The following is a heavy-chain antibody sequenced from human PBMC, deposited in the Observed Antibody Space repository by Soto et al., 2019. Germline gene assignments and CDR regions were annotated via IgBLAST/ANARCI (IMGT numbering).Heavy chain of an antibody. CDR1: GGSFSGYY. Sequence: SETLSLTCAVYGGSFSGYYWSWIRQPPGKGLEWIGEINHSGSTNYNPSLKSRVTISVDTSKNQFSLKLSSVTAADTAVYYCARGSRDGGYGKLGWFDPWGQGTLVTVSS. CDR3: ARGSRDGGYGKLGWFDP. V-gene: IGHV4-34*01. J-gene: IGHJ5*02. CDR2: INHSGST. D-gene: IGHD3-22*01.